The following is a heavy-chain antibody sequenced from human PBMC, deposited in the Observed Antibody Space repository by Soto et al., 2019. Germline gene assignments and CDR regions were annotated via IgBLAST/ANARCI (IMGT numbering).Heavy chain of an antibody. J-gene: IGHJ6*02. Sequence: SETLSLPCAVYCGSFSGYYWSWIRQPPGKGLEWIGEINHSGTTNYNPSLKSRVTMSVDTSKIQFSLKLSSVTAADTAVFYCARKKRGTIYDRSYYFALDVWGQGTTVTVS. V-gene: IGHV4-34*01. CDR2: INHSGTT. D-gene: IGHD5-12*01. CDR1: CGSFSGYY. CDR3: ARKKRGTIYDRSYYFALDV.